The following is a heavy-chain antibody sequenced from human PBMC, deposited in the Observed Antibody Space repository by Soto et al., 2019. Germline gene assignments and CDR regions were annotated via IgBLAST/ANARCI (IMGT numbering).Heavy chain of an antibody. CDR2: TSGSGGST. V-gene: IGHV3-23*01. CDR3: ASSRVIRFPFDY. D-gene: IGHD4-17*01. Sequence: PGGSLRLSCAASGFTFSNAWMSWVRQAPGKGLEWVSATSGSGGSTYYADSVKGRFTISRDNSKNTLYLQMNSLRAEDTAVYYCASSRVIRFPFDYWGQGTLVTVPQ. CDR1: GFTFSNAW. J-gene: IGHJ4*02.